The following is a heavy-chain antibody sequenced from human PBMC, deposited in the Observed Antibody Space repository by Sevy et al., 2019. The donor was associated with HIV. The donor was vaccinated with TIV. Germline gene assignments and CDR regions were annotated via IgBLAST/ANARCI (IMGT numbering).Heavy chain of an antibody. Sequence: GGSLRLSCAASGFPFSNFAMSWVRQAPGKGLEWVSTLIGGGSRTYYADSVTGRFIISGDNSRNTLYLQMNSLRVEDTAIYYCAKRRVQSGLSGGGANYGMDVCGRGTTVTVSS. V-gene: IGHV3-23*01. J-gene: IGHJ6*02. CDR1: GFPFSNFA. CDR3: AKRRVQSGLSGGGANYGMDV. D-gene: IGHD2-8*02. CDR2: LIGGGSRT.